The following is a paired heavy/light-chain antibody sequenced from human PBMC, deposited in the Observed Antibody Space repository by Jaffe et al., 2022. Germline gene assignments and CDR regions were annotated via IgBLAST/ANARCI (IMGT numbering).Light chain of an antibody. J-gene: IGLJ3*02. CDR1: SSNIGNNY. Sequence: QSVLTQPPSVSAAPGQKVTISCSGSSSNIGNNYVSWYQQLPGTAPKLLIYENNKRPSGIPDRFSGSKSGTSATLGITGLQTGDEADYYCGTWDSSLSAGKVFGGGTKLTVL. V-gene: IGLV1-51*02. CDR2: ENN. CDR3: GTWDSSLSAGKV.
Heavy chain of an antibody. CDR3: VRGDGSGSYDRPGRIDY. D-gene: IGHD3-10*01. CDR2: IYPGDSDT. V-gene: IGHV5-51*03. Sequence: EVQLVQSGAEVKKPGESLKISCKGSGYSFTSYWIGWVRQMPGKGLEWMGIIYPGDSDTRYSPSFQGQVTISADKSISTAYLQWSSLKASDTAMYYCVRGDGSGSYDRPGRIDYWGQGTLVTVSS. CDR1: GYSFTSYW. J-gene: IGHJ4*02.